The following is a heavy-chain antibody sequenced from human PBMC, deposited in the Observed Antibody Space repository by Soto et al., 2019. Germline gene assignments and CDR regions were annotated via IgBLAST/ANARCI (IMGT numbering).Heavy chain of an antibody. CDR3: SRTSNGDYFDY. CDR1: GGSISSGGYS. D-gene: IGHD4-4*01. V-gene: IGHV4-30-2*01. J-gene: IGHJ4*02. CDR2: IYHSGST. Sequence: SEPLSRTCAVSGGSISSGGYSWSWIRQPPGKGLEWIGYIYHSGSTYYNPSLKSRVTISVDRSKNQFSLKLSSVTAANTAVYYCSRTSNGDYFDYWGQGTLVSVSS.